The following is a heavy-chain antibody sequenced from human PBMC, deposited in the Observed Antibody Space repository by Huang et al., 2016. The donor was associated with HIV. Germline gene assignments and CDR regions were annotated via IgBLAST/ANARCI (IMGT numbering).Heavy chain of an antibody. CDR1: GGSISRHY. D-gene: IGHD3-10*01. J-gene: IGHJ5*02. V-gene: IGHV4-59*11. CDR2: IYYRNT. Sequence: QLQLQESGPGLLKPSETLSLTCTVSGGSISRHYWTCIRQHPGKGLEWIGNIYYRNTNYNPSLRSRATIAVDTSKNQVSLTLNPVTDADTAVYYCASRPVFRAVIIPGFDPWGQGTLVTVSS. CDR3: ASRPVFRAVIIPGFDP.